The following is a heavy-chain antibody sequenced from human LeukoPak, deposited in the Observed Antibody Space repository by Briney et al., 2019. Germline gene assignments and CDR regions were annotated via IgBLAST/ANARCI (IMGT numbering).Heavy chain of an antibody. CDR3: ARSPLGCSGGSCYYSFYYYYYMDV. D-gene: IGHD2-15*01. CDR2: IKQDGSEK. Sequence: GGSLRLSCAASGFTFSSYWMSWVRQAPGKGLEWVANIKQDGSEKYYVDSVKGRFTISRDNAKNSLYLQMNSLRAEDTAVYYCARSPLGCSGGSCYYSFYYYYYMDVWGKGTTVTVSS. J-gene: IGHJ6*03. V-gene: IGHV3-7*01. CDR1: GFTFSSYW.